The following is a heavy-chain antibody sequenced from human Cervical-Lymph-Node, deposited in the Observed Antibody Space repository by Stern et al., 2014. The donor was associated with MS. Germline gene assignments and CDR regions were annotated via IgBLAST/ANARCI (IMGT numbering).Heavy chain of an antibody. J-gene: IGHJ6*02. CDR2: IYYSGNT. CDR3: ARGSPFHFNGMDV. D-gene: IGHD3-3*02. CDR1: GRSISTYY. Sequence: QVQLQESGPGLVKPSGTLSLTCTVSGRSISTYYWSWVRQPPGMGLDWIGYIYYSGNTNYNPSLRSRVTISIDPSKNQFSLNLTSVTAADTAVYYCARGSPFHFNGMDVWGQGTTVTVSS. V-gene: IGHV4-59*01.